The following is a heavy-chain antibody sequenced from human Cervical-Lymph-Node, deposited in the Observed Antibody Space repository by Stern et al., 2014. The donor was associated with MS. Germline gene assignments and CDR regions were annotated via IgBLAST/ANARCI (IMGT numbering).Heavy chain of an antibody. J-gene: IGHJ4*02. CDR2: IYPYDSDT. CDR3: ARHVQGFDY. Sequence: DQLVQSGAEVKKPGESLKISCKLSGYSFTIYYIAWVRQMPGKGLEWMWVIYPYDSDTTYSPSFQGQVTISADKSITTAYLQWSSLRASDTAMYYCARHVQGFDYWGQGTLVTVSS. V-gene: IGHV5-51*01. CDR1: GYSFTIYY.